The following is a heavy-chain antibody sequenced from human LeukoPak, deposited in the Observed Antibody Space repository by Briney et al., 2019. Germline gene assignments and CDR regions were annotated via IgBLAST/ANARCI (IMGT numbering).Heavy chain of an antibody. CDR2: INHSGSTS. D-gene: IGHD5-18*01. Sequence: SETLSLTCAVYGESFSGYFWNWIRQPPGKGLEWIGEINHSGSTSNHNPSLKSRVTMSVDTSKNQFSLRLSSVTAADTAVYYCARILGYSYGQADYWGQGTLVTVSS. V-gene: IGHV4-34*01. J-gene: IGHJ4*02. CDR3: ARILGYSYGQADY. CDR1: GESFSGYF.